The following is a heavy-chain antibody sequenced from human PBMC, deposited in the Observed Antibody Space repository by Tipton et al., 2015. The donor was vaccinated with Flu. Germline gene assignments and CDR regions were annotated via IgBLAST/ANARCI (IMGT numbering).Heavy chain of an antibody. J-gene: IGHJ4*02. CDR3: ARGSHYYDSTTYREIPYFDN. Sequence: TLSLTCTVSGDSVASGGYYWSWIRQPPGKGLEWIGYIYYSGAAKHSPSLKSRVTISLDTSKNQFSLNLTSVTAADPAVYYCARGSHYYDSTTYREIPYFDNWGQGTPVTVSS. D-gene: IGHD3-22*01. CDR1: GDSVASGGYY. V-gene: IGHV4-61*08. CDR2: IYYSGAA.